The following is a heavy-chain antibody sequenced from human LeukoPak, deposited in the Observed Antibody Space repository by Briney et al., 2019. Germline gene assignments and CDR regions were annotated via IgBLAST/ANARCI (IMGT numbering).Heavy chain of an antibody. D-gene: IGHD5-18*01. V-gene: IGHV4-59*01. J-gene: IGHJ4*02. CDR2: IYYSGSA. CDR1: GGSISSYY. CDR3: ARFTNYGYLFFDY. Sequence: PSETLSLTCTVSGGSISSYYWTWIRQPPEKGLEWIGYIYYSGSANYNPSLKSRVTISVDTSKNQFSLKLGSVTAADTALYYCARFTNYGYLFFDYWGQGTLVTVSS.